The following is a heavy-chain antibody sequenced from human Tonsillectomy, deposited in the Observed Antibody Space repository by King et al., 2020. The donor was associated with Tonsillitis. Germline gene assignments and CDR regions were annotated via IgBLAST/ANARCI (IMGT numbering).Heavy chain of an antibody. Sequence: GGGGVGPGGSGRLSGAGSGCACDDYAMHGVRQAPGKGLEGVSLISGDGGRTYFAVSVKGRFTISRDNSKNSLYLQMNSLRTEDTALYYWAEDNDSGYDLVEGALDYWGQGTLVTVSS. V-gene: IGHV3-43*02. D-gene: IGHD5-12*01. J-gene: IGHJ4*02. CDR3: AEDNDSGYDLVEGALDY. CDR1: GCACDDYA. CDR2: ISGDGGRT.